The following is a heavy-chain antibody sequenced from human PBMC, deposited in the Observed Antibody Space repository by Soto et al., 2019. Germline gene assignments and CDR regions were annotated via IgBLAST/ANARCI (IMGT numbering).Heavy chain of an antibody. Sequence: QVQLVESGGGVVQPGRSLRLSCAASGFTFNSYGMHWVRQAPGKGLEWVAAISYDGSNEYSADSVKGRFTISRDNSKNTLYLEMNSLRFEDTAVYYGAKGRGPYYYYNMDVWGQGTTVTVSS. J-gene: IGHJ6*02. CDR3: AKGRGPYYYYNMDV. CDR2: ISYDGSNE. V-gene: IGHV3-30*18. CDR1: GFTFNSYG.